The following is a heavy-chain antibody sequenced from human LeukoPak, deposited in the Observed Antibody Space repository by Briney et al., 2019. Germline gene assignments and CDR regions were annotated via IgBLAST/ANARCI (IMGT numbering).Heavy chain of an antibody. D-gene: IGHD2-15*01. CDR2: ISAYNGNT. CDR3: ARVFCSGGSCYYGGWDY. Sequence: ASVKVSCKASGYTFTSYGISWVRQAPGQGLEWMGWISAYNGNTNYAQKLQGRVTMTTDTSTSTAYMELRSLRSDDTAVYYCARVFCSGGSCYYGGWDYWGQGTLVTVSS. J-gene: IGHJ4*02. CDR1: GYTFTSYG. V-gene: IGHV1-18*01.